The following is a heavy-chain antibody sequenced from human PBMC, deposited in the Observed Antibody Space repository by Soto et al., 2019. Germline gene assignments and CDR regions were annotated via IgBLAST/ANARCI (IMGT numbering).Heavy chain of an antibody. Sequence: GASVKVSCKASGYTFTSYDINWVRQATGQGLEWMGWMNPNSGNTGYAQKFQGRVTMTRNTSISTAYMELSSLRSEDTAVYYCARGRFRDVLRFLEWSGYMDVWGKGTTVTVSS. D-gene: IGHD3-3*01. V-gene: IGHV1-8*01. CDR3: ARGRFRDVLRFLEWSGYMDV. J-gene: IGHJ6*03. CDR1: GYTFTSYD. CDR2: MNPNSGNT.